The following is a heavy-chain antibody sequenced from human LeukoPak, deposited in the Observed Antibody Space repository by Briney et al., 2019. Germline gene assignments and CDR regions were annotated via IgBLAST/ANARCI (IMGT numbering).Heavy chain of an antibody. Sequence: SETLSLTCTVSGGSISTYYWSWIRQSAGKGLEWIGRVYASGSTNYNPSLKSRVTMSADTSKNQFSLKLTSLTAADTAVYYCARDLRNTELGAFDLWGQGTMVTVSS. V-gene: IGHV4-4*07. CDR3: ARDLRNTELGAFDL. CDR1: GGSISTYY. J-gene: IGHJ3*01. D-gene: IGHD1-14*01. CDR2: VYASGST.